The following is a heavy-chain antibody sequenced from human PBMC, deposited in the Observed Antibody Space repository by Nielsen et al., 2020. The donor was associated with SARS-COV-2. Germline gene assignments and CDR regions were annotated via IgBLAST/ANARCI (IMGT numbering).Heavy chain of an antibody. Sequence: GESLKISCKGSGYSFTNYWIGWVRQMPGRGLEWMGIISPGDSNIRYSPSFQGQATISADKSISTAYLQWSSLRASDTATYYCARQGSGYTSGWGIGDYYYYVDVWGKGTTVTVSS. J-gene: IGHJ6*03. CDR2: ISPGDSNI. CDR3: ARQGSGYTSGWGIGDYYYYVDV. V-gene: IGHV5-51*01. CDR1: GYSFTNYW. D-gene: IGHD6-19*01.